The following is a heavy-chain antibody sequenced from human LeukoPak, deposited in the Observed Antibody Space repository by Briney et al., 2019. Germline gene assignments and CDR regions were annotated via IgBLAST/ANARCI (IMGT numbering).Heavy chain of an antibody. V-gene: IGHV3-53*05. D-gene: IGHD2-15*01. Sequence: GGSLRLSCAASGFTVNSNYMSWVRQAPGKGLEWVSVIYSGGSTYYADSVKGRFTISRDNSKNTLYLQMNSLRAEDTAVYYCAKDTDIVEGVSAFDIWGQGTMVTVSS. J-gene: IGHJ3*02. CDR1: GFTVNSNY. CDR3: AKDTDIVEGVSAFDI. CDR2: IYSGGST.